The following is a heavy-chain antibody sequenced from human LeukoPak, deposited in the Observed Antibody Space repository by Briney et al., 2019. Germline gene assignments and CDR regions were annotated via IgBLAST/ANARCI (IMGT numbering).Heavy chain of an antibody. D-gene: IGHD3-10*01. V-gene: IGHV3-30*02. CDR2: IRYDGSNK. J-gene: IGHJ4*02. Sequence: GGSLRLSCAASGFTFSSYGMHWVRQAPGKGLEWVAFIRYDGSNKCYADSVKGRFTISRDNAKNTLYLQMNSLRAEDTAVYYCARDSEWFGDYCFDYWGQGTLVTVSS. CDR3: ARDSEWFGDYCFDY. CDR1: GFTFSSYG.